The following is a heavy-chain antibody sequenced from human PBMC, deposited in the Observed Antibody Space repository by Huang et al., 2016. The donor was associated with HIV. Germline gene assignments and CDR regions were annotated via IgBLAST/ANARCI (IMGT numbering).Heavy chain of an antibody. D-gene: IGHD3-10*01. CDR1: GFTFVDYA. J-gene: IGHJ4*02. CDR3: ARRGVMVRGAHFDY. V-gene: IGHV3-9*01. Sequence: EVQLVESGGGLVQPGRSLRLSCAASGFTFVDYAMHWVRQAPGKGLEWVAGSSWNSGSIGYADSVKGRFTISRDNAKNSLYLQMNSLRAEDTALYYCARRGVMVRGAHFDYWGLGTLVTVSS. CDR2: SSWNSGSI.